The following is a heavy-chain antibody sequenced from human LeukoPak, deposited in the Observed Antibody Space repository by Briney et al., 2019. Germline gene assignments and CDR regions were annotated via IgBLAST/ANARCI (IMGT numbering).Heavy chain of an antibody. Sequence: GGSLRLSCAASGFNFRSYAMSWVRQAPGKGLEWVSTVTGGAVATYYADSVRGRHTISRDNSKNTLYLQMNSLRAEDTAVYYCARDSPLKGYNSGWATNSFDFWGQGTLVTVSA. D-gene: IGHD6-19*01. CDR2: VTGGAVAT. CDR1: GFNFRSYA. V-gene: IGHV3-23*01. CDR3: ARDSPLKGYNSGWATNSFDF. J-gene: IGHJ4*02.